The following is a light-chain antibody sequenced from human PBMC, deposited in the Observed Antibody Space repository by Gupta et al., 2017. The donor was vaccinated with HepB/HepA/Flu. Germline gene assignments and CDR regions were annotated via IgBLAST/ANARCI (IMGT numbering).Light chain of an antibody. Sequence: EIVLTLSPATLSASPGERVTLSCRASQTVNRNLAWLQQRPGQAQRLIIYGGCNRATGIPARCSGSGSGTEFVLTSSSRQAEDGAVYYCQQYNNWPSFGGGTKVEFK. CDR2: GGC. CDR1: QTVNRN. J-gene: IGKJ4*01. CDR3: QQYNNWPS. V-gene: IGKV3D-15*01.